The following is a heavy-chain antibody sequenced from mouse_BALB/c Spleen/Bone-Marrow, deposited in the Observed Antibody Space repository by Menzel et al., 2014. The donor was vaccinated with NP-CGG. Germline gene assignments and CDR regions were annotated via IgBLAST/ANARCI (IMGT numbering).Heavy chain of an antibody. D-gene: IGHD2-12*01. Sequence: VQLQQSGDELVRPGTSVNVSCKASGYAFTNYLIEWVKQRPGQGLEWIGVINPGSGGTNYNEKFKGKATLTADKSSSTAYMQLSSLTSDDSAVYFCARETTRYAMDYWGQGTSVTVSS. CDR1: GYAFTNYL. J-gene: IGHJ4*01. CDR3: ARETTRYAMDY. CDR2: INPGSGGT. V-gene: IGHV1-54*01.